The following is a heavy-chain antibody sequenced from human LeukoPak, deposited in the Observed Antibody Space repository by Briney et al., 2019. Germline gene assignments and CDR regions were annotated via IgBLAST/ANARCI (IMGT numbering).Heavy chain of an antibody. CDR1: GYSFTRYW. Sequence: GESLKISCKGSGYSFTRYWIGWVRQTPGKGLELMGIIYPGDSDTRYSPSFQGQVTISADKSISTAYLQWSSLKASDTAMYYCARSDYDISTGYYHYFDYWGQGTLVTVSS. J-gene: IGHJ4*02. D-gene: IGHD3-9*01. CDR3: ARSDYDISTGYYHYFDY. V-gene: IGHV5-51*01. CDR2: IYPGDSDT.